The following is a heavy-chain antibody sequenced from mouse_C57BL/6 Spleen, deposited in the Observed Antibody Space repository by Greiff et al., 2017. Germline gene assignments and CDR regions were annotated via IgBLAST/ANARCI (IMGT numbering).Heavy chain of an antibody. J-gene: IGHJ3*01. CDR3: ARTPWDGGSWFAY. V-gene: IGHV1-82*01. CDR1: GYAFSSSW. D-gene: IGHD4-1*01. CDR2: IYPGDGDT. Sequence: VQLQQSGPELVKPGASVKISCKASGYAFSSSWMNWVKQRPGKGLEWIGRIYPGDGDTNYNGKFKGKATLTADKSSSTAYMQLSSLTSEDSAVSFCARTPWDGGSWFAYWGQGTLVTVSA.